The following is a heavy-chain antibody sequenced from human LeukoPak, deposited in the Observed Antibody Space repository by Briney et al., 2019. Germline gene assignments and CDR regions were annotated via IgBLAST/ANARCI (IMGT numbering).Heavy chain of an antibody. CDR2: INSDGSST. CDR3: ARDEQYYDFWSGYYHNLFDY. D-gene: IGHD3-3*01. CDR1: GFTFSSYW. J-gene: IGHJ4*02. Sequence: GGSLRLSCAASGFTFSSYWMHWVRQAPGKGLVWVSRINSDGSSTSYADSVKGRFTTSRDNAKNTLYLQMNSLRAEDTAVYYCARDEQYYDFWSGYYHNLFDYWGQGTLVTVSS. V-gene: IGHV3-74*01.